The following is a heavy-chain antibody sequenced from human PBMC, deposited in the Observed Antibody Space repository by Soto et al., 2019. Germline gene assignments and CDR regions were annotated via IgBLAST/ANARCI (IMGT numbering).Heavy chain of an antibody. Sequence: SQTLSLTCAISGDSVSSNSAAWIWIRQSPSRGLEWLGRTYYRSKWYNDYAVSVKSRITINPDTSKNQFSLQLNSVTPEDTAVYYCAREGEREVAAAFDYWGQGTLVTVSS. D-gene: IGHD2-15*01. CDR2: TYYRSKWYN. CDR3: AREGEREVAAAFDY. V-gene: IGHV6-1*01. J-gene: IGHJ4*02. CDR1: GDSVSSNSAA.